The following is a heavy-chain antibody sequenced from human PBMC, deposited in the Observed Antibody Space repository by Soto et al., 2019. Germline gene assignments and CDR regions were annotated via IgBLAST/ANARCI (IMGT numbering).Heavy chain of an antibody. D-gene: IGHD2-15*01. CDR3: AREVGYCSGGSYLREAQGVWY. CDR1: GGYISSYY. J-gene: IGHJ2*01. CDR2: IYYSGST. V-gene: IGHV4-59*12. Sequence: PSETLSITCTVSGGYISSYYWSWIRQPPVKGLEWIGYIYYSGSTNYNPSLKSRVTISVDTSKNQFSLKLSSVTAADTAVYYCAREVGYCSGGSYLREAQGVWY.